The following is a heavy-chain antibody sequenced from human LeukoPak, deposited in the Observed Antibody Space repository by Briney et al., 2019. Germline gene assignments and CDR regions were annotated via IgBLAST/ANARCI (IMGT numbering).Heavy chain of an antibody. CDR1: GFTFSRSW. D-gene: IGHD3-10*01. J-gene: IGHJ4*02. CDR2: IKEDGSQK. CDR3: ARGFGDC. Sequence: GGSLRLSCAASGFTFSRSWMIWVRQAPGKGLEWAANIKEDGSQKFYVDSVKGRFTISRDNARNSLYLQMSSLRAEDTAVYYCARGFGDCWGQGTLVTVSS. V-gene: IGHV3-7*04.